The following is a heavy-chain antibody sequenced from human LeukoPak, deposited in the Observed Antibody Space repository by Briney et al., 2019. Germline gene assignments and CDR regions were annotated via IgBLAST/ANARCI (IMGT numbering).Heavy chain of an antibody. CDR3: ARTTEAHSWRTRYYDYYMDV. CDR1: GYSISSGYY. CDR2: IYHSGST. Sequence: SETLSLTCTVSGYSISSGYYWGWIRQPPGKGLEWIGSIYHSGSTYYNPSLKSRVTISVDTSKNQFSLKLSSVTAADTAVYYCARTTEAHSWRTRYYDYYMDVWGKGTTVTVSS. V-gene: IGHV4-38-2*02. D-gene: IGHD6-13*01. J-gene: IGHJ6*03.